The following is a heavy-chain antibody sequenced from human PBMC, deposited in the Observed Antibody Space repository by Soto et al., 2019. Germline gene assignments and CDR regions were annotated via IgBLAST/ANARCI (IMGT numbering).Heavy chain of an antibody. Sequence: GGSLRLSCAASGFTFSSYAMHWVRQAPGKGLEWVAVISYDGSNKYYADSVKGRFTISRDNSKNTLYLQMNSLRAEDTAVYYCARELHSSGYYGMDVWGQGTTVTVSS. J-gene: IGHJ6*02. CDR2: ISYDGSNK. V-gene: IGHV3-30-3*01. CDR3: ARELHSSGYYGMDV. CDR1: GFTFSSYA. D-gene: IGHD6-19*01.